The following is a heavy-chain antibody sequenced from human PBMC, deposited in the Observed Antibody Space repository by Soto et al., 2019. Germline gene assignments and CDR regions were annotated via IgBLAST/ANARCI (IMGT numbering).Heavy chain of an antibody. CDR2: IYYSGST. V-gene: IGHV4-59*01. J-gene: IGHJ3*02. CDR1: GVSISSYY. CDR3: ARDRSYYDILTGQATDAFDI. D-gene: IGHD3-9*01. Sequence: TSETLSLTCTVSGVSISSYYWSWIRQPPGKGLEWIGYIYYSGSTNYNPSLKSRVTISVDTSKNQFSLKLSSVTAADTAVYYCARDRSYYDILTGQATDAFDIWGQGTMVTVSS.